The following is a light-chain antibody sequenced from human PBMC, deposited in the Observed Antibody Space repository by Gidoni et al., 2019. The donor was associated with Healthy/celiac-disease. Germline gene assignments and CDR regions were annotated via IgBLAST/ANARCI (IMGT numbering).Light chain of an antibody. J-gene: IGKJ1*01. CDR3: QQYNSYSWT. CDR2: KAS. CDR1: QSISSW. V-gene: IGKV1-5*03. Sequence: DIQMTQPPSTQAASIGDRVTITCRASQSISSWFAWYQQKPGKAPKLLIYKASSLERGVPSRFSGSGSGTEFTLTLTSLQPDDFSPYFSQQYNSYSWTFGQGTKVEIK.